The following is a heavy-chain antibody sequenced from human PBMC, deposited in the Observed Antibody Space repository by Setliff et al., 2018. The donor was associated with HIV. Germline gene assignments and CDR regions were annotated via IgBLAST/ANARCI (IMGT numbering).Heavy chain of an antibody. D-gene: IGHD1-1*01. J-gene: IGHJ5*02. Sequence: KPSETLSLTCAVSGGSISSSNWWSWVRQPPGKGLEWIGEIYHSGSTNYNPSLKSRVTISVDKSKNHFSLKLTSVTAADTAVYYCAKDFFTGGFDPWGQGTLVTVSS. CDR3: AKDFFTGGFDP. CDR2: IYHSGST. CDR1: GGSISSSNW. V-gene: IGHV4-4*02.